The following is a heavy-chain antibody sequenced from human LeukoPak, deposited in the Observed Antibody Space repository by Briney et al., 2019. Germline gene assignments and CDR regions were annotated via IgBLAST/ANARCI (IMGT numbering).Heavy chain of an antibody. V-gene: IGHV3-9*03. J-gene: IGHJ4*02. D-gene: IGHD6-19*01. CDR1: GLPFDDYA. CDR2: ISWNSGSI. CDR3: AKAGGYCSGLYALVY. Sequence: GGSLSLSCAASGLPFDDYALHWVRQAPGKGLEWVSGISWNSGSIGYADSVKGRFTISRANAKNSLYLQMNSLRAEDMALYYCAKAGGYCSGLYALVYRGQGTLVTVSS.